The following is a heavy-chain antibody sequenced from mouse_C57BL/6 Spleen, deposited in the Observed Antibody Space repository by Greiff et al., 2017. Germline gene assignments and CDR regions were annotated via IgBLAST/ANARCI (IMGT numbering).Heavy chain of an antibody. Sequence: QVQLQQSGAELVRPGTSVKLSCKASGYTFTSYWMHWVKQRPGQGLEWIGVIDPSDSYTNYNQKFKGKATLTVDTSSSTAYMQLSSRPSEDSAVYYCAREWLGGFRFAYWGQGTLVTVSA. D-gene: IGHD1-1*02. J-gene: IGHJ3*01. CDR1: GYTFTSYW. V-gene: IGHV1-59*01. CDR2: IDPSDSYT. CDR3: AREWLGGFRFAY.